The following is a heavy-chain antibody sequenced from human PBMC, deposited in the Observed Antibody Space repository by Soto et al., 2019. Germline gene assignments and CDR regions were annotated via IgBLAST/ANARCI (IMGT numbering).Heavy chain of an antibody. V-gene: IGHV4-30-4*01. D-gene: IGHD4-17*01. Sequence: SETLSLTCTVSGGSISSGDYYWSWIRQPPGKGLEWIGYIYYSGSTYYNPSLKSRVTISVDTSKNQFSLKLSSVTAADTAVYYCANYGGNSAEYFQHWGQGTLVTVSS. CDR2: IYYSGST. J-gene: IGHJ1*01. CDR3: ANYGGNSAEYFQH. CDR1: GGSISSGDYY.